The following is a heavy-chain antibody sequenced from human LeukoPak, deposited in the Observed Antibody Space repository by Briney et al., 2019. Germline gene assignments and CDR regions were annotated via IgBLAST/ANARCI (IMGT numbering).Heavy chain of an antibody. V-gene: IGHV3-30*01. Sequence: GGSLRLSCAASGFTFSSYAMHWVRQAPGKGLERVAVISYDGSNKYYADSVRGRFTISRDNSKNTLYLQMNSLRAEDTAVYYCASEEGRDGYPGDAFDIWGQGTMVTVSS. D-gene: IGHD5-24*01. CDR1: GFTFSSYA. J-gene: IGHJ3*02. CDR2: ISYDGSNK. CDR3: ASEEGRDGYPGDAFDI.